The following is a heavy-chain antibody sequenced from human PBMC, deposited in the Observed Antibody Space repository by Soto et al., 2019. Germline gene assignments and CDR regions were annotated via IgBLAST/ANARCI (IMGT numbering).Heavy chain of an antibody. CDR2: MSYDGTNK. CDR3: AREYSSSW. CDR1: GFTFSGYA. J-gene: IGHJ4*02. V-gene: IGHV3-30-3*01. D-gene: IGHD6-13*01. Sequence: GGSLRLSCIASGFTFSGYAMHWVRQAPGKGLEWVAVMSYDGTNKYYADSVKGRFTISRDNSKNALYLQMNSLRAEDTAVYYCAREYSSSWWGQGTLVTVSS.